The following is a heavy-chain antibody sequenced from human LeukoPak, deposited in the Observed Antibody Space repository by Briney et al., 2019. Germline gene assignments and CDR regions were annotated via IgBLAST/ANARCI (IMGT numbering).Heavy chain of an antibody. CDR1: GFTFSDYY. V-gene: IGHV4-59*01. CDR2: IYYSGST. D-gene: IGHD2-15*01. J-gene: IGHJ5*02. CDR3: ARGGWGYCSGGSCPNWFDP. Sequence: GSLRLSCAASGFTFSDYYMSWIRQAPGKGLEWIGSIYYSGSTNYNPSLKSRVTISVDTSKNQFSLKLSSVTAADTAVYYCARGGWGYCSGGSCPNWFDPWGQGTLVTVSS.